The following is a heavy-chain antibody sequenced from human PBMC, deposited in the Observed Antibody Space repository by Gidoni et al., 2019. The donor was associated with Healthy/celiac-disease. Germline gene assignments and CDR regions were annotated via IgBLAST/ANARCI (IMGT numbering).Heavy chain of an antibody. CDR1: GGSISSSSYY. CDR3: AASSGPYYFDY. CDR2: IYYSGST. V-gene: IGHV4-39*01. J-gene: IGHJ4*02. Sequence: QLQLQESGPGLVKPSETLSLTCTVSGGSISSSSYYWGWIRQPPGKGLEWIGSIYYSGSTYYNPSLKSRVTISVDTSKNQFSLKLSSVTAADTAVYYCAASSGPYYFDYWGQGTLVTVSS. D-gene: IGHD3-22*01.